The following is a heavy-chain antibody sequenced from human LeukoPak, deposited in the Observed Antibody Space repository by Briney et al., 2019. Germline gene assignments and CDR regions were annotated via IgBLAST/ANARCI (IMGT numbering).Heavy chain of an antibody. V-gene: IGHV3-48*04. CDR3: ARDNWVDC. J-gene: IGHJ5*01. CDR1: GSTFSKYS. Sequence: PGGSLRLSCAASGSTFSKYSMTWVRQAPGKGLEWVSFIDTSSTTMYYTDSVKGRFTISRDNAKNSLYLQMNGLKVEDTAIYYCARDNWVDCWGQGTLVTVSS. CDR2: IDTSSTTM.